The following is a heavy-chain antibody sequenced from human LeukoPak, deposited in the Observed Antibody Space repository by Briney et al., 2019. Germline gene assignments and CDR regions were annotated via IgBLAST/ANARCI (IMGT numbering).Heavy chain of an antibody. V-gene: IGHV3-23*01. Sequence: GGSLRLSCAASGFTFSSYAMSWVRQAPGKGLEWVSAISGSGGSTYYADSVKGRFTISRDNSKNTLYLQMNSLRAEDTAVYYCAKDSIRSSRCPFDAVDIWGQGTMVTVSS. CDR3: AKDSIRSSRCPFDAVDI. J-gene: IGHJ3*02. CDR1: GFTFSSYA. CDR2: ISGSGGST. D-gene: IGHD6-13*01.